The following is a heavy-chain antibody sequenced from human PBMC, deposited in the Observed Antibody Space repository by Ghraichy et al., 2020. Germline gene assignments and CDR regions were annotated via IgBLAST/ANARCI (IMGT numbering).Heavy chain of an antibody. D-gene: IGHD2-2*01. Sequence: SETLSLTCAVYGGSFSGYYWSWIRQPPGKGLEWIGEINHSGSTNYNPSLKSRVTISVDTSKNQFSLKLSSVTAADTAVYYCARSLGYCSSTSCYRAPGRPLTTVTTRGPGFDYWGQGTLVTVSS. V-gene: IGHV4-34*01. CDR3: ARSLGYCSSTSCYRAPGRPLTTVTTRGPGFDY. CDR2: INHSGST. J-gene: IGHJ4*02. CDR1: GGSFSGYY.